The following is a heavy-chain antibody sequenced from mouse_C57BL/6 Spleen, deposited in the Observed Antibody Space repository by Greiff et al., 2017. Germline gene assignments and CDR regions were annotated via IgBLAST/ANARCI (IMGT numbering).Heavy chain of an antibody. CDR1: GYTFTSYW. D-gene: IGHD2-1*01. V-gene: IGHV1-64*01. CDR2: IHPNSGST. Sequence: QVQLQQPGAELVKPGASVKLSCKASGYTFTSYWMHWVKQRPGQGLEWIGMIHPNSGSTNYNEKFKSKATLTVDKSSSTAYMQLSSLTSEDSAVYYCAREGNYFSYWYFDVWGTGTTVTVSS. J-gene: IGHJ1*03. CDR3: AREGNYFSYWYFDV.